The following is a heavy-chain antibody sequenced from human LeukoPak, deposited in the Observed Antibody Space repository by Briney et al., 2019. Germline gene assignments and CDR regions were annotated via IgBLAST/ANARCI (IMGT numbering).Heavy chain of an antibody. CDR2: ISSSSSYI. V-gene: IGHV3-21*01. CDR3: ARVFSSYYYVSSGPKFDY. D-gene: IGHD3-22*01. Sequence: GGSLRLSCAASGFTFSSYWMHWVRQAPGKGLEWVSSISSSSSYIYYADSVKGRFTISRDNAKNSLYLQMNSLRAEDTAVYYCARVFSSYYYVSSGPKFDYWGQGTLVTVSS. CDR1: GFTFSSYW. J-gene: IGHJ4*02.